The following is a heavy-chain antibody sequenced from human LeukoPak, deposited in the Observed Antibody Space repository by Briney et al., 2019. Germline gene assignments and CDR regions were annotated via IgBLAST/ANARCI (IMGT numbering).Heavy chain of an antibody. CDR2: TYYRSKWYN. CDR3: ARDHTETSSLNFRNYYYGMDI. V-gene: IGHV6-1*01. D-gene: IGHD4-11*01. CDR1: GDSVSSNSAA. Sequence: SQTLSLTCAISGDSVSSNSAAWNWIRQSPSRGLEWLGRTYYRSKWYNDYAVSVKSRITINPDTSKNQFSLQLNSVTPEDTAIYYCARDHTETSSLNFRNYYYGMDIWGQGTTVIVSS. J-gene: IGHJ6*02.